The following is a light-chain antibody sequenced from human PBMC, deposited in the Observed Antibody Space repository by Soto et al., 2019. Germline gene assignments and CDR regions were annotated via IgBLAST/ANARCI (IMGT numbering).Light chain of an antibody. V-gene: IGLV2-14*01. J-gene: IGLJ2*01. CDR1: TNDVGGYNF. CDR3: ASYTSRATLA. Sequence: QSVLTQPASVSGSPGQSITVSCTGTTNDVGGYNFVAWYQQHPGKAPKLIIYEVSFRPSGVSNRFSGSKSGNTASLTISGLQAEDEADYYCASYTSRATLAFGGGTKLTV. CDR2: EVS.